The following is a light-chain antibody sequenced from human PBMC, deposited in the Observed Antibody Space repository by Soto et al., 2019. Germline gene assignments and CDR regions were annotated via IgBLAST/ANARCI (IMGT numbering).Light chain of an antibody. V-gene: IGLV2-14*01. CDR2: DVN. J-gene: IGLJ1*01. CDR3: TSYTTSGNYV. CDR1: SSDVGAYDY. Sequence: QSALTQPASVSGSPGQSIAISCTGTSSDVGAYDYVSWYQQHPGKAPKLMIYDVNNRPSGVSNRFSGSKSGNTASLTISGLQAEDEADYYYTSYTTSGNYVFGSGTKLTVL.